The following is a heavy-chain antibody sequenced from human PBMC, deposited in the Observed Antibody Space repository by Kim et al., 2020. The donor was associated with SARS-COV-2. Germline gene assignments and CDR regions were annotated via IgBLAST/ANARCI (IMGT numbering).Heavy chain of an antibody. V-gene: IGHV5-51*01. D-gene: IGHD3-9*01. CDR1: GYSFTSYW. CDR3: ARPLTYYDILTGTTGYYFDY. J-gene: IGHJ4*02. Sequence: GESLKISCKGSGYSFTSYWIGWVRQMPGKGLEWMGIIYPGDSDTKSSRSSQGRVTIPADKSISTASLQWRSLKAPDTAMYYGARPLTYYDILTGTTGYYFDYWGQGTLVTVSS. CDR2: IYPGDSDT.